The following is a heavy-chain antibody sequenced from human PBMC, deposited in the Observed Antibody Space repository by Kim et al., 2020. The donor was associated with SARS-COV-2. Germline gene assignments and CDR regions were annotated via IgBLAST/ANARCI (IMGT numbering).Heavy chain of an antibody. J-gene: IGHJ5*02. CDR2: ISAGVGTT. V-gene: IGHV3-23*01. CDR1: GFTISGSA. Sequence: GGSLRLSCAASGFTISGSAMSWVRQAPGKGLEWVSFISAGVGTTYYADSVKGRFTISRDNSKNTLFLQMSSLRADDTAIYYCARTSSTFKFPTWGQGPLV. D-gene: IGHD6-6*01. CDR3: ARTSSTFKFPT.